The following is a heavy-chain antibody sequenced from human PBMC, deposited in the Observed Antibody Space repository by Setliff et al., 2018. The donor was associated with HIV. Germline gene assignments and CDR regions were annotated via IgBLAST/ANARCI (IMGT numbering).Heavy chain of an antibody. CDR1: GGSFSGYY. Sequence: SETLSLTCAVYGGSFSGYYWSWIRQPPGKGLEWIGSIYYSGSTNYNPSLKSRVTISVDTSKNQFSLTLSSVTAADTAVYYCATPAPRGYRYGHYYFD. D-gene: IGHD5-18*01. CDR2: IYYSGST. V-gene: IGHV4-59*08. CDR3: ATPAPRGYRYGHYYFD. J-gene: IGHJ4*01.